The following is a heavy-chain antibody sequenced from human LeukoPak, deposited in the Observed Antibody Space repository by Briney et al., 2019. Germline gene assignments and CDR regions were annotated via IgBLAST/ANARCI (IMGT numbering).Heavy chain of an antibody. D-gene: IGHD2-15*01. CDR3: ARHPFATPFDF. J-gene: IGHJ4*02. Sequence: SETLSLTCTVSGASVSGVYWSWLRQPPGKGLEWIGYIYHSGDSNCSPSLKSRVTVSLDTSKNQVSLRLTSVTAADTAVYYCARHPFATPFDFWGRGTLVTVSS. CDR2: IYHSGDS. CDR1: GASVSGVY. V-gene: IGHV4-59*08.